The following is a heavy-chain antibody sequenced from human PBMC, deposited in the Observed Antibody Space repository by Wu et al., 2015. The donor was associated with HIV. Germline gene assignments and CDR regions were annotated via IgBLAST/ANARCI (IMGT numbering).Heavy chain of an antibody. V-gene: IGHV1-8*02. CDR1: GGTFSSYA. D-gene: IGHD3/OR15-3a*01. J-gene: IGHJ6*02. CDR2: MNPYSGNP. CDR3: ARTRNYYFGMDV. Sequence: QVQLVQSGAEVKKPGSSVKVSCKASGGTFSSYAISWVRRAPGQGLEWMGWMNPYSGNPGYAQTFQGRVTMTRNVSTNTAYMELGSLRPDDTAEYYCARTRNYYFGMDVWGQGTTVTVSS.